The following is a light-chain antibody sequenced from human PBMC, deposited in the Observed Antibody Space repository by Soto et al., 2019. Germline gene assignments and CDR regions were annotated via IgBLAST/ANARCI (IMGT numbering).Light chain of an antibody. CDR2: GAS. CDR1: QSVGNN. J-gene: IGKJ1*01. V-gene: IGKV3-15*01. Sequence: EIVMTESPATLSVSPGERATLSCRASQSVGNNLAWYQQKPGQAPRLLIHGASIRATGVPARFSGSGSGTEFTLTISSLQSEDFAVYYCQQCDDWPRTFGQGTTVDIK. CDR3: QQCDDWPRT.